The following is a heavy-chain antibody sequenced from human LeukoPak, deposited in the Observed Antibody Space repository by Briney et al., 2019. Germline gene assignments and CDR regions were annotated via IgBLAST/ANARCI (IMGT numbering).Heavy chain of an antibody. D-gene: IGHD4-23*01. CDR3: ARVGGGNPGSNWFDP. CDR1: GFTFSSYG. Sequence: GRSLRLSCAASGFTFSSYGMHWVRQAPGKGLEWVSVIHSGGSTYYADSVKGRFTISRDNSKNTLYLQMNSLRAEDTAVYYCARVGGGNPGSNWFDPWGQGPLVPVSS. V-gene: IGHV3-53*01. J-gene: IGHJ5*02. CDR2: IHSGGST.